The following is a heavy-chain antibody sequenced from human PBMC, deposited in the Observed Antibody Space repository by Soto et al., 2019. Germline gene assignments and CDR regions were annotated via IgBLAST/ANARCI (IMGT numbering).Heavy chain of an antibody. CDR1: GFSFSSSA. D-gene: IGHD2-2*01. CDR3: AKDRGAMTFLRYGRDV. J-gene: IGHJ6*02. CDR2: IPKGGDST. V-gene: IGHV3-23*01. Sequence: GGSLRLSCAASGFSFSSSAMNWVRQTPGKGLEWVSGIPKGGDSTYYADSVKGRFTISRDNSKNTLYLQMNSLRAEDTAVYYCAKDRGAMTFLRYGRDVWGQGPTVTVSS.